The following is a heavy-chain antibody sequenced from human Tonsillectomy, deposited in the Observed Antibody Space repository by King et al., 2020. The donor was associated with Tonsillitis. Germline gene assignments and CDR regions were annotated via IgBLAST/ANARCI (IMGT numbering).Heavy chain of an antibody. D-gene: IGHD4-17*01. CDR1: GFSFSSYS. CDR3: ARYYGDYGRFDP. J-gene: IGHJ5*02. Sequence: VQLVESGGGLVKPGGSLRLSCAGSGFSFSSYSMNWLRQTPGRGRECLASISSGSGSYIYYADTAKGRFTISRDNAKNSVHLQLNSLRAEDTALYYCARYYGDYGRFDPWGQGTLVTVSS. CDR2: ISSGSGSYI. V-gene: IGHV3-21*06.